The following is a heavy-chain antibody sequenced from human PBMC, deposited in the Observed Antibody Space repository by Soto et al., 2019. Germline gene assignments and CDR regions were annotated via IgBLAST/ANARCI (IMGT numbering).Heavy chain of an antibody. V-gene: IGHV3-23*01. D-gene: IGHD3-3*01. CDR3: AKDRAIIGVGQGTNWFDP. Sequence: GGSLRLSCAASGFTFSSYAMSWVRQAPGKGLEWVSAISGSGGSTYYADSVKGRFTISRDNSKNTLYLQMNSLRAEDTAVYYCAKDRAIIGVGQGTNWFDPWGQGTLVTVSS. CDR1: GFTFSSYA. J-gene: IGHJ5*02. CDR2: ISGSGGST.